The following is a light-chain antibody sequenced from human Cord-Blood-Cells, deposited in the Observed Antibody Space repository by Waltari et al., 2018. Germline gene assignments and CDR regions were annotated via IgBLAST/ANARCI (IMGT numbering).Light chain of an antibody. CDR3: LLSYSGARV. CDR2: DTS. Sequence: QAVVTQEPSLTVSPGGTVTLTCGSSTGAVPSGHYPYWFQQTPGHAPRTLIYDTSNKHSWTPARFSGSLLGGKAALTLSGAQPEDEAEYYCLLSYSGARVFGGGTKLTVL. V-gene: IGLV7-46*01. J-gene: IGLJ3*02. CDR1: TGAVPSGHY.